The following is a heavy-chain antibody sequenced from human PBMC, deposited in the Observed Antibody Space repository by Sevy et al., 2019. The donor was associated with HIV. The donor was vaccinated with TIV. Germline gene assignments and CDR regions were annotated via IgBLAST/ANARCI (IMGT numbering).Heavy chain of an antibody. CDR1: GYTFTGYY. CDR3: ARSSDYYGSGSYTYYYYYGMDV. V-gene: IGHV1-2*02. Sequence: ASVKVSCKASGYTFTGYYMHWVRQAPGQGLEWMGWINPNSGGTNYAQKFQGRVTMTRDTSINTAYMELRRLRSDDTAVYYCARSSDYYGSGSYTYYYYYGMDVWGQGTTVTVSS. D-gene: IGHD3-10*01. J-gene: IGHJ6*02. CDR2: INPNSGGT.